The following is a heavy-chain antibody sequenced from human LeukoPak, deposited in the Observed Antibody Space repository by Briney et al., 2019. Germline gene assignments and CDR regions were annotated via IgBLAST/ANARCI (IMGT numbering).Heavy chain of an antibody. J-gene: IGHJ4*02. V-gene: IGHV3-15*07. CDR3: TTGDYVWGSYQIDY. Sequence: AGGSLRLSCAASGFTFSSYAMHWVRQAPGKGLEWVGRIKSKTDGGTTDYAAPVKGRFTISRDDSKNTLYLQMNSLKTEDTAVYYCTTGDYVWGSYQIDYWGQGTLVTVSS. CDR2: IKSKTDGGTT. D-gene: IGHD3-16*02. CDR1: GFTFSSYA.